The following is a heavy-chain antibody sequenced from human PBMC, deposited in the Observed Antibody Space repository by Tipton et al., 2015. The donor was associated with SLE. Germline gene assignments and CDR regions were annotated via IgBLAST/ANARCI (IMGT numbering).Heavy chain of an antibody. D-gene: IGHD5-12*01. Sequence: GSLRLSCAASGFTFSGYWMTWVRQAPGKGLERVANIKQDGSEKYYVESVKGRFTISRDNAKTSLYLQMNSLRADDTGVYYCARLSGFDSLFDYWGQGTLVTVSS. CDR2: IKQDGSEK. CDR3: ARLSGFDSLFDY. J-gene: IGHJ4*02. CDR1: GFTFSGYW. V-gene: IGHV3-7*01.